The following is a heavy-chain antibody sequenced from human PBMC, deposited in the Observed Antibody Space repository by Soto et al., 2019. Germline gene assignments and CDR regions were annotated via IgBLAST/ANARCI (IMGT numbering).Heavy chain of an antibody. CDR1: VFTFDDYA. Sequence: PGWSLRLSCAASVFTFDDYAMHWVRQAPGKGLEWVSGISWNSGSIGYADSVKGRFTISRDNAKNSLYLQMNSLRADDTAVYYCARDQLDRLKPRETRYFDYWGQGTLVTVSS. CDR2: ISWNSGSI. V-gene: IGHV3-9*01. CDR3: ARDQLDRLKPRETRYFDY. J-gene: IGHJ4*02. D-gene: IGHD3-3*01.